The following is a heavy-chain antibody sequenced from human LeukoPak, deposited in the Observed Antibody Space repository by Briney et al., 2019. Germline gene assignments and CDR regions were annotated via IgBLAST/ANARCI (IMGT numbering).Heavy chain of an antibody. J-gene: IGHJ5*02. V-gene: IGHV3-33*01. CDR1: GFTFSSYG. CDR3: ARSTAVRGVPNWFDP. D-gene: IGHD3-10*01. CDR2: IWYDGSNK. Sequence: GGSLRLSCAASGFTFSSYGMHWVRQAPGKGLEWVAVIWYDGSNKYYADSVKGRFTVSRDNSKNTLYLQMNSLRAEDTAVYYCARSTAVRGVPNWFDPWGQGTLVTVSS.